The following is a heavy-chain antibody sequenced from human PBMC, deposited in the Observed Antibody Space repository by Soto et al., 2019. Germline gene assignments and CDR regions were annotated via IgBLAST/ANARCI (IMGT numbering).Heavy chain of an antibody. CDR1: GYHFTSYD. V-gene: IGHV1-8*01. D-gene: IGHD2-15*01. J-gene: IGHJ4*02. CDR3: AAVVVVAATRSYQFDY. Sequence: ASVKVSCKASGYHFTSYDINWVRQATGQGLEWLGWMNPNSGNTGYAQKFQCRVTMTRNTSISTAYMELSSLRSEDTAVYYCAAVVVVAATRSYQFDYWGQGTLGTVSS. CDR2: MNPNSGNT.